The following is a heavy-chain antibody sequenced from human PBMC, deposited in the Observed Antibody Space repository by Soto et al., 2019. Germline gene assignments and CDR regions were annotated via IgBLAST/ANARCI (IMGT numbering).Heavy chain of an antibody. CDR1: GDSISSGDYY. CDR2: IYYSGST. Sequence: QVQLQESGPGLVKPSQTLSLTCTVSGDSISSGDYYWSWIRQPPGKGLEWIGYIYYSGSTYYNPSPKSRATISVDTSKNQFSLKLSSVTAADTAVYYCARDIVLVPFFFGYYGMDVWGQGTTVTVSS. J-gene: IGHJ6*02. CDR3: ARDIVLVPFFFGYYGMDV. D-gene: IGHD2-2*01. V-gene: IGHV4-30-4*01.